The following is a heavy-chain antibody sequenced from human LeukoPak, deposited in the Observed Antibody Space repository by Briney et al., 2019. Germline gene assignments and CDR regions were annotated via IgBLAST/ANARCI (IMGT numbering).Heavy chain of an antibody. D-gene: IGHD3-22*01. CDR2: IRYDGSNK. CDR1: GFTFSSYG. CDR3: ARGRNLVAISGYFDY. Sequence: GGSLRLSCAASGFTFSSYGMHWVRQAPGKGLEWVAFIRYDGSNKYYADSVKGRFTISRDNSKNTLYLQVNSLRAEDTAVYYCARGRNLVAISGYFDYWGQGTLVTVSS. J-gene: IGHJ4*02. V-gene: IGHV3-30*02.